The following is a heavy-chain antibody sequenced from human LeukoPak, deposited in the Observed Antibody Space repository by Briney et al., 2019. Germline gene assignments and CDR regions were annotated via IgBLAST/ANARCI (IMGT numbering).Heavy chain of an antibody. J-gene: IGHJ5*02. CDR3: ARARYCSGGSCLNWFDP. CDR2: IYTSGST. D-gene: IGHD2-15*01. CDR1: GGSISSGSYY. V-gene: IGHV4-61*02. Sequence: SETLSLTCTVSGGSISSGSYYWSWIRQPAGKGLEWIGRIYTSGSTNYNPSLKSRVTISVDTSKNQFSLKLSPVTAADTAVYYCARARYCSGGSCLNWFDPWGQGTLVTVSS.